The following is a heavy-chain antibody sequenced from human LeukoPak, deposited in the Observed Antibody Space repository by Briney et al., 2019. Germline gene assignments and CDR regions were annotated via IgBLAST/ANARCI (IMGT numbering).Heavy chain of an antibody. Sequence: GGSLRLSCAASGFTFTNAWMSWVRQPPGKGLEWVGRIKSKTDGGTTEYAAPVNGRFTISRDDSKNTLYLQMNSLKTADTALYYCTTPDFDYWGQGTLVTVSS. V-gene: IGHV3-15*01. J-gene: IGHJ4*02. CDR2: IKSKTDGGTT. CDR1: GFTFTNAW. CDR3: TTPDFDY.